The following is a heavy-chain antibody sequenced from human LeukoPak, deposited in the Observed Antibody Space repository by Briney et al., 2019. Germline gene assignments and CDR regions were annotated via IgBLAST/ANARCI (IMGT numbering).Heavy chain of an antibody. J-gene: IGHJ4*02. Sequence: SQTLSLTCVISGDSVSTESAAWNWIRQSPSRGLEWLGRTWYTSKWNYEYAVSVKGRMTINTDTSKNHFSLQLHSVTPEDTAMYYCSRWQHAGYFDYWVQGTLVTVSS. CDR1: GDSVSTESAA. V-gene: IGHV6-1*01. CDR3: SRWQHAGYFDY. CDR2: TWYTSKWNY.